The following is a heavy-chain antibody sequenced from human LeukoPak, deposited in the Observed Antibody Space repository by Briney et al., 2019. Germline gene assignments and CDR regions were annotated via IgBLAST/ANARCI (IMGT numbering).Heavy chain of an antibody. V-gene: IGHV1-2*02. D-gene: IGHD3-16*02. Sequence: ASVKVSCKASGYTFTGYYMHWVRQAPGQGLEWMGWINPNSGGTNYAQKFQGRVTMTRDTSISTAYMELSRLRSDDTAVYYCARVLTVRGVIVRFDYWGQGTLVTVSS. J-gene: IGHJ4*02. CDR3: ARVLTVRGVIVRFDY. CDR1: GYTFTGYY. CDR2: INPNSGGT.